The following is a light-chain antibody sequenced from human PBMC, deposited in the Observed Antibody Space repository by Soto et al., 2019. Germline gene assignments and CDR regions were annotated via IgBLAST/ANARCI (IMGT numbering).Light chain of an antibody. J-gene: IGLJ1*01. Sequence: QSVLTQPPSASGTPGQRVTISCSGSTSNIGSNAVNWYHQYPGTAPKLLIYSDDQRPSDVPDRFSASKSGTSASLAISGLHSEDEADYYCAAWDDGLNGYVFGTASKVTVL. V-gene: IGLV1-44*01. CDR1: TSNIGSNA. CDR3: AAWDDGLNGYV. CDR2: SDD.